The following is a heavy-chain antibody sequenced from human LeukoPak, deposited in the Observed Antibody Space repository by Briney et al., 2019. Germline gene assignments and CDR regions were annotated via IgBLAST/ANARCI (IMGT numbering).Heavy chain of an antibody. J-gene: IGHJ4*02. D-gene: IGHD3-10*01. CDR3: AREPGTTLLTRLYL. CDR1: GFTFSSYA. CDR2: ISGTGERT. Sequence: GGSLRLSCAAYGFTFSSYALSWVRQAPGKGLEWVSGISGTGERTSYADSVKGRFAISRDNSQNTLYLQMDSLRAEDTAVYYCAREPGTTLLTRLYLWGQGTLVTVSS. V-gene: IGHV3-23*01.